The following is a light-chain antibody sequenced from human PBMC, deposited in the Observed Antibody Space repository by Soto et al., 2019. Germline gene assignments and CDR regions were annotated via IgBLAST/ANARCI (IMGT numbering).Light chain of an antibody. CDR2: AVS. CDR1: QSLLQSDGNTY. CDR3: MQSIQLPRT. J-gene: IGKJ1*01. V-gene: IGKV2D-29*01. Sequence: IVMTQTPLSLSVTPGQPASISCKSSQSLLQSDGNTYLYCYLQKPGQPPQLLIYAVSNRFSGVPDRFSGSGSWTDFTLKISRLEAEDVGVYYCMQSIQLPRTFGQGTKVEIQ.